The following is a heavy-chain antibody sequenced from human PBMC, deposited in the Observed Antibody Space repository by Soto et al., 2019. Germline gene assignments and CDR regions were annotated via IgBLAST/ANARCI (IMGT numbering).Heavy chain of an antibody. D-gene: IGHD3-10*01. CDR1: GFTFSRYA. J-gene: IGHJ6*02. Sequence: EAQLLESGGGLVQPGGSLRLSCAASGFTFSRYAMSWVRQAPGKGLEWVSTVNGGGHTTYNADSVNGRFTISRDNSKNTLYLQMNNLRAEDTAIYYCASSSGDLDVYGMDIWGPGTTVTVSS. CDR3: ASSSGDLDVYGMDI. CDR2: VNGGGHTT. V-gene: IGHV3-23*01.